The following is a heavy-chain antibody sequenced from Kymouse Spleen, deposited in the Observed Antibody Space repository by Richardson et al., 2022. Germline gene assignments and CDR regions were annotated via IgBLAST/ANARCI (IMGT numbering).Heavy chain of an antibody. CDR1: GFTFSSYG. Sequence: QVQLVESGGGVVQPGRSLRLSCAASGFTFSSYGMHWVRQAPGKGLEWVAVISYDGSNKYYADSVKGRFTISRDNSKNTLYLQMNSLRAEDTAVYYCAKDGGITGTLFDYWGQGTLVTVSS. CDR2: ISYDGSNK. J-gene: IGHJ4*02. V-gene: IGHV3-30*18. CDR3: AKDGGITGTLFDY. D-gene: IGHD1-20*01,IGHD1-7*01.